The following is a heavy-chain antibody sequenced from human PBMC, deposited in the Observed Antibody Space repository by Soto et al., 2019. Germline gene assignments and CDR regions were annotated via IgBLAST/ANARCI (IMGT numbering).Heavy chain of an antibody. CDR1: GFSFSDHY. J-gene: IGHJ4*02. Sequence: PGGSLRLSCAASGFSFSDHYMAWVRQAPGKGLEWLGRIRNKANGYTTEYAASVRGRISISRDDAKNSLFLQVTNVKIEDTAVYFCAKEATNDQWELLHFDSWGQGNLVTVSS. CDR3: AKEATNDQWELLHFDS. V-gene: IGHV3-72*01. D-gene: IGHD1-26*01. CDR2: IRNKANGYTT.